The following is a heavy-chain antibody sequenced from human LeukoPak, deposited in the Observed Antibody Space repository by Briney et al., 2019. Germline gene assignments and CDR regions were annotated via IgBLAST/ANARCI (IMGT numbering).Heavy chain of an antibody. CDR2: IYHSGST. Sequence: SETLSLTCTVSGYSISSGYYWGWIRQPPGKGLEWIGSIYHSGSTYYNPSLKSRVTISVYTSKNQFSLKLSSVTAADTAVYYCARAAYGSGIDYWGQGTLVTVSS. V-gene: IGHV4-38-2*02. J-gene: IGHJ4*02. CDR3: ARAAYGSGIDY. CDR1: GYSISSGYY. D-gene: IGHD3-10*01.